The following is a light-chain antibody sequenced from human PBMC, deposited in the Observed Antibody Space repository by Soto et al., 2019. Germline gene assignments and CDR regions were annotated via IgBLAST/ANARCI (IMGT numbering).Light chain of an antibody. CDR1: SSDVGGYDY. Sequence: QSALTQPASVSGSPGQSITISCTGTSSDVGGYDYVSWYQQHPGKAPKLIIYDVSNRPSGLSNRFSGSKSGNTASLTISGLQTEDEADYFCSSYRSSGTSYVFGTVTKLTVL. V-gene: IGLV2-14*01. CDR2: DVS. J-gene: IGLJ1*01. CDR3: SSYRSSGTSYV.